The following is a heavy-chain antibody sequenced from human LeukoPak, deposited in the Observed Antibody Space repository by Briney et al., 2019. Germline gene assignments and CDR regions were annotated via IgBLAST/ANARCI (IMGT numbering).Heavy chain of an antibody. CDR2: MYSTGST. CDR3: ARFLTGGLYYFDY. J-gene: IGHJ4*02. D-gene: IGHD1-26*01. V-gene: IGHV4-4*07. CDR1: GGSINPYY. Sequence: SETLSLTCTVSGGSINPYYWSWIRQPAGKGLEWIGRMYSTGSTHYNPSLKSRVTMSVDTSKNQFSLKLSSVTAADTAVYYCARFLTGGLYYFDYWGQGTLVAVSS.